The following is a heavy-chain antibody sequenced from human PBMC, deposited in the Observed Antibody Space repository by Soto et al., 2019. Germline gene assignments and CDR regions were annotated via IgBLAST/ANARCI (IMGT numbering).Heavy chain of an antibody. CDR3: ARDGCSSTSCSPFDY. Sequence: EVQLVESGGGLVQPGGSLRLSCAASGFTFSSYWMSWVRQAPGKGLEWVANKKQDGSEKYYVDSVKGRFTISRDNAKNSLYLQMNSLRAEDTAVYYCARDGCSSTSCSPFDYWGQGTLVTVSS. J-gene: IGHJ4*02. CDR2: KKQDGSEK. D-gene: IGHD2-2*01. CDR1: GFTFSSYW. V-gene: IGHV3-7*04.